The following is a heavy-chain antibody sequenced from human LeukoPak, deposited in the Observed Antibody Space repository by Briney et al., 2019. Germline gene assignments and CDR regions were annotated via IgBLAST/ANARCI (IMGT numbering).Heavy chain of an antibody. CDR2: ISGSGGST. Sequence: GGSLRLSCAASGFTFSSYPMSWVRQAPGKGLEWVSIISGSGGSTYYADSVKGRFTISRDNPKNTLYLLMNSLRAEDTAVYYCANKAIVTGGLAYWGQGTLVTVSS. CDR3: ANKAIVTGGLAY. V-gene: IGHV3-23*01. D-gene: IGHD4-11*01. CDR1: GFTFSSYP. J-gene: IGHJ4*02.